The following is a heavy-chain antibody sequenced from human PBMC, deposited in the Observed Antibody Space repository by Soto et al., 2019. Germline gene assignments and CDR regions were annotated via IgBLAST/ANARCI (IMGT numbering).Heavy chain of an antibody. D-gene: IGHD5-12*01. CDR2: INPNSGGT. Sequence: ASVKVSCKASGYTFTGYYMHWVRQAPGQGLEWMGWINPNSGGTNYAQKFQGWVTMTRDTSISTAYMELSRLRSDDTAVYYCAREGRDGYNQIDYWGQGTLVTVSS. CDR1: GYTFTGYY. V-gene: IGHV1-2*04. J-gene: IGHJ4*02. CDR3: AREGRDGYNQIDY.